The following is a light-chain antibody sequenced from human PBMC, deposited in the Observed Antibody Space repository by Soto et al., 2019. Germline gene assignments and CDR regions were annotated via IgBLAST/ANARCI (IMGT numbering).Light chain of an antibody. CDR1: QSVSSY. J-gene: IGKJ2*01. CDR2: DAS. Sequence: EIVLTQSPATLSLSPGERATLSCRASQSVSSYLAWYKQKPGQAPRLLIYDASNRATCIPARFSGSGSGTDFTLTIRSLEPEDFAVYYCQQRSNWHPYTFGQGTKLEIK. V-gene: IGKV3-11*01. CDR3: QQRSNWHPYT.